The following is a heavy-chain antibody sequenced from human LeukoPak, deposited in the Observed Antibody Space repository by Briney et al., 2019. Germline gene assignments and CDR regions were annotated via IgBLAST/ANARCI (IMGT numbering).Heavy chain of an antibody. D-gene: IGHD3-3*01. Sequence: ASVKVSCKASGYTFTSYGIRWVRQAPGQGLEWMGWISGYNGNINYVQKLQGRVTMTTDTSTSTVYLELRSLSSDDTAVYYCARDSVRFLEWFSFDYWGQGTLVTVSS. J-gene: IGHJ4*02. CDR1: GYTFTSYG. V-gene: IGHV1-18*01. CDR2: ISGYNGNI. CDR3: ARDSVRFLEWFSFDY.